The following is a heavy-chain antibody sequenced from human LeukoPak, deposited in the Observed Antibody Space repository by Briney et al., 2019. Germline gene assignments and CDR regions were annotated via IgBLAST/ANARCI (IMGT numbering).Heavy chain of an antibody. J-gene: IGHJ4*02. CDR2: ISGSGGST. V-gene: IGHV3-23*01. CDR3: AKDSLPTGYSSSDY. Sequence: PGGSLRLSCAASGFTFSSYAMSWVRQAPGKGLEWVSAISGSGGSTYYADSVKGRFTISRDNSKNTLYLQMNSLRAEDTAVYYCAKDSLPTGYSSSDYWGQGTLVTVSS. CDR1: GFTFSSYA. D-gene: IGHD6-13*01.